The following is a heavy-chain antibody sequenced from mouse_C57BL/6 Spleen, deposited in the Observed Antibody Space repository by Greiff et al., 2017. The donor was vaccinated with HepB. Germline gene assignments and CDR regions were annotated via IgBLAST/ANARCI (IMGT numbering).Heavy chain of an antibody. CDR3: ARPIYCDYDRWFAY. J-gene: IGHJ3*01. V-gene: IGHV1-80*01. D-gene: IGHD2-4*01. CDR1: GYAFSSYW. CDR2: IYPGDGDT. Sequence: VQLQQSGAELVKPGASVKISCKASGYAFSSYWMNWVKQRPGKGLEWIGQIYPGDGDTNYNGKFKGKATLTADKSSSTAYMQLSSLTSEDSAVYFCARPIYCDYDRWFAYWGQGTLVTVSA.